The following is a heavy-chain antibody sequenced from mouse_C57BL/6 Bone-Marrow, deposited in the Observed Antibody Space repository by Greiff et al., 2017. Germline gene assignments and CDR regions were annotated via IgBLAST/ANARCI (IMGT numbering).Heavy chain of an antibody. Sequence: EVQVVESEGGLVQPGSSMKLSCTASGFTFSDYYMAWVRQVPEKGLEWVANINYDGSSTYYLDSLKSRFIISRDNAKNILYLQMSSLKSEDTATYYCARGGGITTVNYYAIDYWGQGTSVTVSS. CDR2: INYDGSST. CDR3: ARGGGITTVNYYAIDY. D-gene: IGHD2-4*01. CDR1: GFTFSDYY. V-gene: IGHV5-16*01. J-gene: IGHJ4*01.